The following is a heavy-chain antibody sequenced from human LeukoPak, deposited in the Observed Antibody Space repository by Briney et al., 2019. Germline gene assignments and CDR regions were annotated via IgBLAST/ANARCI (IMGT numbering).Heavy chain of an antibody. CDR2: ISSSSSYI. D-gene: IGHD3-10*01. Sequence: GGSLRLSCAASGFTFSSYSMNWVRQAPGKGLEWVSSISSSSSYIYYADSVKGRFTISRDNAKNSLYLQMNSLRAEDTAVYYCARGAPVRYYGSGSYLIDYWGQGTLVTVSS. CDR1: GFTFSSYS. V-gene: IGHV3-21*01. CDR3: ARGAPVRYYGSGSYLIDY. J-gene: IGHJ4*02.